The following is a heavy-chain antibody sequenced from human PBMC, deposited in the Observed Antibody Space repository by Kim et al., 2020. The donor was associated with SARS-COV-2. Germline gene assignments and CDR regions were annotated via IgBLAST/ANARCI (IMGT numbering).Heavy chain of an antibody. CDR1: GFTFSSYS. CDR2: ISSSSSYI. D-gene: IGHD2-2*03. Sequence: GGSLRLSCAASGFTFSSYSMNWVRQAPGKGLEWVSSISSSSSYIYYADSVKGRFTISRDNAKNSLYLQMNSLRAEDTAVYYCASFPYGYCSSTSCYVDYWGQGTLVTVSS. V-gene: IGHV3-21*01. CDR3: ASFPYGYCSSTSCYVDY. J-gene: IGHJ4*02.